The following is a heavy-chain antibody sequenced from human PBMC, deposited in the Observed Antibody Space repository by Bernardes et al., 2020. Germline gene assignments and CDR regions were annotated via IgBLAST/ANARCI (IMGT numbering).Heavy chain of an antibody. D-gene: IGHD2-2*01. CDR1: GYTLTELS. J-gene: IGHJ6*04. CDR3: ATSPTIVVVPDKYYYYGMDV. V-gene: IGHV1-24*01. Sequence: ASVKVSCKVSGYTLTELSMHWVRQAPGKGLEWMGGFDPEDGETIYAQKFQGRVTMTEDTSTDTAYMELSSLRSEDTAVYYCATSPTIVVVPDKYYYYGMDVWGKGTTVTVSS. CDR2: FDPEDGET.